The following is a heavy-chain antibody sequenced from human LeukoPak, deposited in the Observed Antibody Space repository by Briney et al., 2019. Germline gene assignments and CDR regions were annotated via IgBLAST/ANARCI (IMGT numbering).Heavy chain of an antibody. CDR3: ARAMNYYGMDV. J-gene: IGHJ6*02. D-gene: IGHD3-22*01. Sequence: SETLSLTCTVPGGSISSSGYYWSWIRQHPGKGLEWIGYIYYSGSTYYNPSLKSRVSISVDTSKNQFSLKLSSVTAADTAVYYCARAMNYYGMDVWGQGTTVTVSS. CDR1: GGSISSSGYY. CDR2: IYYSGST. V-gene: IGHV4-31*03.